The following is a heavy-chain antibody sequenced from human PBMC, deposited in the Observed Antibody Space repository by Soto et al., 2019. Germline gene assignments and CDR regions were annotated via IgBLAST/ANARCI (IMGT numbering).Heavy chain of an antibody. V-gene: IGHV4-31*11. Sequence: PSETLSLTCAVSGGSISSSNWWSWVRQHPGKGLEWIGYIYYSGSTYYNPSLKSRVTISVDTSKNQFSLKLSSVTAADTAVYYCARVMWELMGYGMDVWGQGTTVPVAS. D-gene: IGHD1-26*01. CDR1: GGSISSSNW. J-gene: IGHJ6*02. CDR2: IYYSGST. CDR3: ARVMWELMGYGMDV.